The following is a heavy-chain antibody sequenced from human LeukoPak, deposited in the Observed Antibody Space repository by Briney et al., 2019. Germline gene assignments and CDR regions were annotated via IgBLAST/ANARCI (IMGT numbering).Heavy chain of an antibody. CDR1: GGSINSGDYF. V-gene: IGHV4-31*01. CDR2: IHYSESN. CDR3: ARIHHETLRLDV. D-gene: IGHD2-21*02. Sequence: SQTLSLTCTVSGGSINSGDYFWSWIRQHPGKGLEWIWYIHYSESNHYNPSLKTPLTISLDRSKNEFSLKLSSVTAADTAVYYCARIHHETLRLDVWGQGTTVTVSS. J-gene: IGHJ6*02.